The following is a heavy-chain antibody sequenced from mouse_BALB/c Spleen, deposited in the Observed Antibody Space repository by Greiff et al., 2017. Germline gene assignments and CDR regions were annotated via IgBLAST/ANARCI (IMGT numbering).Heavy chain of an antibody. CDR2: IYPGNGDT. CDR3: ASSGTVWFAY. J-gene: IGHJ3*01. D-gene: IGHD4-1*01. V-gene: IGHV1-12*01. Sequence: QVQLQQPGAELVKPGASVKMSCKASGYTFTSYNMHWVKQTPGQGLEWIGAIYPGNGDTSYNQKFKGKATLTADKSSSTAYMQLSSLTSEDSAVYYCASSGTVWFAYWGQGTLVTVSA. CDR1: GYTFTSYN.